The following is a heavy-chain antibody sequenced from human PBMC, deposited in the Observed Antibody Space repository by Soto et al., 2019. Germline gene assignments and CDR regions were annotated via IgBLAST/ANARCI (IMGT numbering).Heavy chain of an antibody. D-gene: IGHD6-19*01. CDR1: GFTVSSNY. J-gene: IGHJ3*02. V-gene: IGHV3-23*01. CDR2: ISGSGGST. CDR3: AIPPPFSGWYPDAFDI. Sequence: PGRSLRLSCAASGFTVSSNYMSWVRQAPGKGLEWVSAISGSGGSTYYADSVKGRFTISRDNSKNTLYLQMNSLRAEDTAVYYCAIPPPFSGWYPDAFDIWGQGTMVTVSS.